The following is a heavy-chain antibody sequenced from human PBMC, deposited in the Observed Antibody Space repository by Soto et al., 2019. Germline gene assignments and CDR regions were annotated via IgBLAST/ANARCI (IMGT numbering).Heavy chain of an antibody. CDR3: AKRGGVVGGSEHPFFEY. V-gene: IGHV3-30*18. CDR1: GFIFSNYG. CDR2: ISFDEKNR. J-gene: IGHJ4*02. D-gene: IGHD2-15*01. Sequence: QVQLVEFGGGVVQPGKSLRLSCAASGFIFSNYGMHWVRQAPGKGLEWVALISFDEKNRNYADSVKGRFTIYRDNPKNTLYLEMNSLRPEDTAFYYCAKRGGVVGGSEHPFFEYWGQGTLVTVSS.